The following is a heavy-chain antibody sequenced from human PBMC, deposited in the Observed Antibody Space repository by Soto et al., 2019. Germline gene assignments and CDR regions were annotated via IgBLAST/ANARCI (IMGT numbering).Heavy chain of an antibody. V-gene: IGHV1-69*08. J-gene: IGHJ3*02. CDR3: ARDLLEYSSSTDAFAI. D-gene: IGHD6-6*01. CDR1: GGTFSSYT. CDR2: IIPILGIA. Sequence: QVQLVQSGAEVKKPGSSVKVSCKASGGTFSSYTISWVRQAPGQGLEWMGRIIPILGIANYAQKFQGRVTITADKSTSTAYMELSSLRSEDTAVYYCARDLLEYSSSTDAFAIWGQGTMVTVSS.